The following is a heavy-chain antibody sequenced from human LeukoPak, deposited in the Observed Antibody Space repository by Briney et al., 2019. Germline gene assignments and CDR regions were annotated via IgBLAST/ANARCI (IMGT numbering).Heavy chain of an antibody. CDR2: IKQDGSEK. J-gene: IGHJ6*02. D-gene: IGHD1/OR15-1a*01. V-gene: IGHV3-7*03. CDR1: GVTFRSSW. Sequence: GWSLRLSCEASGVTFRSSWMSWVRQAPGNGLEWVATIKQDGSEKYYVDFVKGRFSISRDNAKNSLYLQMNSLGADDTAVYYCAGGTGMDVWGQGTTVTVSS. CDR3: AGGTGMDV.